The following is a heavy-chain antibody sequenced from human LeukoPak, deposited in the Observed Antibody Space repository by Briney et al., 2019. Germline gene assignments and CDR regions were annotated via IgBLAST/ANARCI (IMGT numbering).Heavy chain of an antibody. CDR3: VKSGTWADFDS. CDR1: GFTLSSYG. D-gene: IGHD1-26*01. Sequence: GGSLRLSCSASGFTLSSYGMHWVPQAPGKGLEYVSGISNKGGSTYYADSVKGRFTISRDNSKNTLHLQMSSLRADDTAVYYCVKSGTWADFDSWGQGTLVTVSS. V-gene: IGHV3-64D*09. CDR2: ISNKGGST. J-gene: IGHJ4*02.